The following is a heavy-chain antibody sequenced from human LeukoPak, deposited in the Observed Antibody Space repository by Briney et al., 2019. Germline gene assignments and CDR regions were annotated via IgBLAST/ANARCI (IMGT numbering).Heavy chain of an antibody. J-gene: IGHJ4*02. CDR2: IYPGDSDT. Sequence: GESLKISCKGSGYRFTSYWIGWVRQMPGKGLEWMGIIYPGDSDTRYSPSFQGQVTISADKSIRTAYLQWSSLKASDTAMYYCARSYYFDSSGYLHPIDYWGQGTLVIVSS. D-gene: IGHD3-22*01. CDR1: GYRFTSYW. CDR3: ARSYYFDSSGYLHPIDY. V-gene: IGHV5-51*01.